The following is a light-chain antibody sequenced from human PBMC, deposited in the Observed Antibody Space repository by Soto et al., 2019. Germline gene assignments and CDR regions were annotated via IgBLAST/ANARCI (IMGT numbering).Light chain of an antibody. CDR2: DVS. V-gene: IGLV2-14*01. J-gene: IGLJ2*01. CDR3: SSYTSRSTLVA. Sequence: QSALTQPASASGCPGQSITISCTGTSRDVGGYNYVSWYQQHPGKAPKLMIYDVSNRPSGASNRFSGSKSGNTASLTISGLQAEDDADYYCSSYTSRSTLVAFGGGTKVTVL. CDR1: SRDVGGYNY.